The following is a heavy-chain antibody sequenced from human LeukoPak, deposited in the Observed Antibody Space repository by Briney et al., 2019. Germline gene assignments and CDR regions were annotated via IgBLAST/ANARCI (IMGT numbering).Heavy chain of an antibody. CDR3: ARDRRIAAAALSDAFDI. Sequence: SGTLSLTCAVSGGSISSSNWWSWVRQPPGKGLGWIGEIYHSGSTNYNPSLKSRVTISVDKSKNQFSLKLSSVTAADTAVYYCARDRRIAAAALSDAFDIWGQGTMVTVSS. V-gene: IGHV4-4*02. D-gene: IGHD6-13*01. J-gene: IGHJ3*02. CDR2: IYHSGST. CDR1: GGSISSSNW.